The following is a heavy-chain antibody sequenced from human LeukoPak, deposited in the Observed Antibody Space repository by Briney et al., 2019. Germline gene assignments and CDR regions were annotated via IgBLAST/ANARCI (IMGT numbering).Heavy chain of an antibody. V-gene: IGHV4-59*01. CDR3: ARVGKANWFDP. D-gene: IGHD3-10*01. J-gene: IGHJ5*02. Sequence: SETLSLTCTVSGGSISSYYWSWIRQPPGKGLGWIGYIYYSGSTNYNPSLKSRVTISVDTSKNQFSLKLSSVTAADTAVYYCARVGKANWFDPWGQGTLVTVSS. CDR1: GGSISSYY. CDR2: IYYSGST.